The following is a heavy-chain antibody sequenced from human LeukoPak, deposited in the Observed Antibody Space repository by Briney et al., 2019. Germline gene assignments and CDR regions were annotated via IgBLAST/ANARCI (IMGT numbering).Heavy chain of an antibody. CDR2: IYYSGST. J-gene: IGHJ4*02. Sequence: SETLSLTCTVSGGSISSHYWSWIRQPPGKGLEWIGYIYYSGSTNYNPSLKSRVTISVDTSKNQFSLKLSSVTAADTAEYYCARIYSNYAGVDYWGQGTLVTVSS. CDR1: GGSISSHY. V-gene: IGHV4-59*11. D-gene: IGHD4-11*01. CDR3: ARIYSNYAGVDY.